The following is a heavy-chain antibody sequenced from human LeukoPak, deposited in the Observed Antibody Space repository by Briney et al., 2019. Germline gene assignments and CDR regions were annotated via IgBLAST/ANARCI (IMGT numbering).Heavy chain of an antibody. V-gene: IGHV4-39*01. CDR1: GGSISGSSYY. CDR2: IYYSGST. CDR3: ARRMWFGELYYFDY. D-gene: IGHD3-10*01. J-gene: IGHJ4*02. Sequence: KASETLSLTCTVSGGSISGSSYYWGWIRQPPGKGLEWIGSIYYSGSTYYNPSLKSRVTISVDTSKNQFSLKLSSVTAADTAVYYCARRMWFGELYYFDYWGQGTLVTVSS.